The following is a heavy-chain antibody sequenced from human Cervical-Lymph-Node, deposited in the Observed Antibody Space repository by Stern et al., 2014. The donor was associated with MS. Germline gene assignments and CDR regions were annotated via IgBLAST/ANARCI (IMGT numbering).Heavy chain of an antibody. CDR2: INPSGGNT. V-gene: IGHV1-46*03. D-gene: IGHD6-13*01. Sequence: QDQLVQSGAEVKKPGASVKVSCKASGYTFTSYYMHWVRQAPGQGLEWLGLINPSGGNTNYAPKFQGRVTMTRDTSTSTVYMELSSLRSEDTAVYFCASGYSSSCYGYPLDYWGQGTLVTVSS. J-gene: IGHJ4*02. CDR1: GYTFTSYY. CDR3: ASGYSSSCYGYPLDY.